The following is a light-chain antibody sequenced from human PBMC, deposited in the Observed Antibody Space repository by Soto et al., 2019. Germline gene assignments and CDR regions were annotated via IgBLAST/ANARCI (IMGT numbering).Light chain of an antibody. V-gene: IGKV3-15*01. Sequence: EIVMTQSPATLSVSPGERATLSCRASQSISSNLAWYQQKPGQAPRLLIYGASTRATGIPATFSGSGSGTEFTLTISSLQSEDLAVYYCQQYNNWPFTCGPGTKVDIK. CDR2: GAS. CDR1: QSISSN. J-gene: IGKJ3*01. CDR3: QQYNNWPFT.